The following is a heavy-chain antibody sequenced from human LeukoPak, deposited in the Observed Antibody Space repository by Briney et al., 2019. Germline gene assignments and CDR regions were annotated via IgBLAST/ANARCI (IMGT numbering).Heavy chain of an antibody. CDR3: GGGGDFDY. CDR2: ISRTSEYI. V-gene: IGHV3-21*01. D-gene: IGHD3-16*01. J-gene: IGHJ4*02. Sequence: PGGSLRLACAASGFSFSIYFMNWVRQAPGKGLEWASSISRTSEYIHYADSVRGRFAISRDNAKNSVYLQMNSLRAEATAVYFCGGGGDFDYWGQGILVTVSA. CDR1: GFSFSIYF.